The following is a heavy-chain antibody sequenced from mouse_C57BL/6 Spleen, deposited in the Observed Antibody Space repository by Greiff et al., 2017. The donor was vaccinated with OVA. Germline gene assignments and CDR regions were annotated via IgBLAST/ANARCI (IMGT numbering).Heavy chain of an antibody. Sequence: EVKLVESGPGLVKPSQSLSLTCSVTGYSITSGYYWNWIRQFPGNKLEWMGYISYDGSNNYNPSLKNRISITRDTSKNQFFLKLNSVTTEDTATYYCASPTGTGYFDVWGTGTTVTVSS. D-gene: IGHD4-1*02. V-gene: IGHV3-6*01. CDR1: GYSITSGYY. CDR3: ASPTGTGYFDV. J-gene: IGHJ1*03. CDR2: ISYDGSN.